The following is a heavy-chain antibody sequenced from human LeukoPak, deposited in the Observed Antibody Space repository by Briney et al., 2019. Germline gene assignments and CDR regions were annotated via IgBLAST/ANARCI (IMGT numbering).Heavy chain of an antibody. CDR2: IYTTGST. D-gene: IGHD2-8*01. Sequence: TSETLSFTCTVSGGTISTGSYYWNWIRQPAGKGLEWIGRIYTTGSTNYNPSLKSRVTISVDTSKNQFSLKLSAVTAADTAVYYCAREDGVQTFDYWGQGTLVTVSS. V-gene: IGHV4-61*02. CDR3: AREDGVQTFDY. J-gene: IGHJ4*02. CDR1: GGTISTGSYY.